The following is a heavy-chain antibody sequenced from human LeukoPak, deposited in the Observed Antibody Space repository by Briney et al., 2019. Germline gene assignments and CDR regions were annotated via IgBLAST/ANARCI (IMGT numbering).Heavy chain of an antibody. CDR1: GGSISSYY. Sequence: PSETLSLTCTVSGGSISSYYWSWIRQPPGKGLEWIGYIYYSGSINYNPSLKSRVTISVDTSKNQFSLKLSSVTAADTAVYYCARARRNYDSSGQSYYYFDYWGQGTLVTVSS. D-gene: IGHD3-22*01. V-gene: IGHV4-59*01. CDR2: IYYSGSI. CDR3: ARARRNYDSSGQSYYYFDY. J-gene: IGHJ4*02.